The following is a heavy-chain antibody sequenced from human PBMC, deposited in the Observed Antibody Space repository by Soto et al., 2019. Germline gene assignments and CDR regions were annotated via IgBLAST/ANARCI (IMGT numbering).Heavy chain of an antibody. CDR2: ISYDGSNK. V-gene: IGHV3-30*18. D-gene: IGHD6-19*01. Sequence: XGSLRLSCAASGCTFSSYGMHWVRQAPGKGLEWVAVISYDGSNKYYADSVKGRFTISRDNSKNTLYLQMNSLRAEDTAVYYCAKTIYSSGYYYYGMDVWGQGTTVTVSS. CDR3: AKTIYSSGYYYYGMDV. CDR1: GCTFSSYG. J-gene: IGHJ6*02.